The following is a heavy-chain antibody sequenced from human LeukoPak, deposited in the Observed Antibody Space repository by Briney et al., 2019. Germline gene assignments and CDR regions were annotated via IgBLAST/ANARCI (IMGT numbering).Heavy chain of an antibody. J-gene: IGHJ4*02. D-gene: IGHD2-15*01. V-gene: IGHV4-4*02. Sequence: PSGTLSLTCAVSGGSISSSNWWSWVRQPPGKGLEWIGEVYHSGSTNYNPSLKSRVTISVDKSKNQFSLKLTSVTAADTAVYYCARDEDCSGNSCPSFFDYWGQGTLVTVSS. CDR1: GGSISSSNW. CDR2: VYHSGST. CDR3: ARDEDCSGNSCPSFFDY.